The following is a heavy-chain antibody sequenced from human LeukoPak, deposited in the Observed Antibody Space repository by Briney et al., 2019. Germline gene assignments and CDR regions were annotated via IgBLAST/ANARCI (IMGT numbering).Heavy chain of an antibody. CDR2: ITGSGGST. Sequence: GGSLRLSCAASGFTFSSYAMSWVRQAPGRGLEWVSAITGSGGSTYYADSVKGRFTISRDNSKNTLYLQMNSLRAEDTAVYYCAKRDRELGFDYWGQGTLVTVSS. D-gene: IGHD7-27*01. CDR1: GFTFSSYA. V-gene: IGHV3-23*01. CDR3: AKRDRELGFDY. J-gene: IGHJ4*02.